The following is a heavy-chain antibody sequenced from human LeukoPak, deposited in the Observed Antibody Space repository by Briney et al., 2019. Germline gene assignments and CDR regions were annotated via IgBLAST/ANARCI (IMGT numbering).Heavy chain of an antibody. D-gene: IGHD3-22*01. CDR2: IIPIFGTA. V-gene: IGHV1-69*05. CDR3: ARGVYDSSGYYSPTSHAFDM. CDR1: GGTFSSYA. J-gene: IGHJ3*02. Sequence: EASVKVSCKASGGTFSSYAISWVRQAPGQGLEWMGGIIPIFGTANYAQKYQGRVTMTRDMSTTTVYMELSSLRSEDTAVYYCARGVYDSSGYYSPTSHAFDMWGQGTMVTVSS.